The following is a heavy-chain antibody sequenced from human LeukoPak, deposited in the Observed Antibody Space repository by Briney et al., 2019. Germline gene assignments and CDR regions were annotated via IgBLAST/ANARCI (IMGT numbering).Heavy chain of an antibody. D-gene: IGHD5-12*01. Sequence: GASVKVSCKASGGTFSSYAISWVRQAPGQGLEWMGGIIPIFGTANYAQKFQGRVTITADKSTSTAYMELSSLRSEDTAVYYCARSFVASRPFDYWGQGTLVTVSS. CDR1: GGTFSSYA. V-gene: IGHV1-69*06. J-gene: IGHJ4*02. CDR3: ARSFVASRPFDY. CDR2: IIPIFGTA.